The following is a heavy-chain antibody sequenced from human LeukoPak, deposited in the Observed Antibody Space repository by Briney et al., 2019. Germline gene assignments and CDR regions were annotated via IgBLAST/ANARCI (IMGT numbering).Heavy chain of an antibody. Sequence: GGSLRLSCAASGFTFSSYWMSWVRQAPGKGLEWVANIKQDGSEKYYVDSVKGRFTISRDNAKNSLFLQMNSLRAEDTAVYYCARRLSGSYYAYFDCWGQGTLVTVSS. V-gene: IGHV3-7*01. CDR2: IKQDGSEK. CDR3: ARRLSGSYYAYFDC. J-gene: IGHJ4*02. D-gene: IGHD1-26*01. CDR1: GFTFSSYW.